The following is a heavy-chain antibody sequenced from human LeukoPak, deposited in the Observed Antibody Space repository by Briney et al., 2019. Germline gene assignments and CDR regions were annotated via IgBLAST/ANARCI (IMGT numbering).Heavy chain of an antibody. V-gene: IGHV1-2*04. CDR3: ARDRGYGSGSYYGMDV. CDR1: GYSFTDYY. J-gene: IGHJ6*01. CDR2: INPNSGGP. Sequence: ASVKVSCKASGYSFTDYYIHWVRQAPGQGLEWMGWINPNSGGPNYAQKFQDWVTMTRDTSISTAYMELRRLRSDDTAVYYCARDRGYGSGSYYGMDVWGQGTTVTVSS. D-gene: IGHD3-10*01.